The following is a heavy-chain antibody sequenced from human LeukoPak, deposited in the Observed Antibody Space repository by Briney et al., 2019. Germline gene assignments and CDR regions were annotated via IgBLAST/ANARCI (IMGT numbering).Heavy chain of an antibody. CDR3: AKDRGVMITFGGVIVD. D-gene: IGHD3-16*02. Sequence: PGGTLRLSCAASGFTFSSYAMSRVRQAPGKGLEWVSAISGSGGSTYYADSVKGRFTISRDNSKNTLYLQMNSLRAEDTAVYYCAKDRGVMITFGGVIVDWGQGTLVTVSS. V-gene: IGHV3-23*01. CDR1: GFTFSSYA. J-gene: IGHJ4*02. CDR2: ISGSGGST.